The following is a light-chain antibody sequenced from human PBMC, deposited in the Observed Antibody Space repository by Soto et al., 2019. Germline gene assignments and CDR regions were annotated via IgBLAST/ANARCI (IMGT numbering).Light chain of an antibody. V-gene: IGLV1-40*01. CDR3: QSYDSSLTTAI. Sequence: QSVLTQPPSVSGPPVQSISISCTGTSSNIGAEYDVHWYQQLPGTAPRLLIFGNNVRPSGVPDRFSGSKSGTSASLAITGLQAEDEAIYYCQSYDSSLTTAIFGAGTKLTVL. CDR1: SSNIGAEYD. CDR2: GNN. J-gene: IGLJ2*01.